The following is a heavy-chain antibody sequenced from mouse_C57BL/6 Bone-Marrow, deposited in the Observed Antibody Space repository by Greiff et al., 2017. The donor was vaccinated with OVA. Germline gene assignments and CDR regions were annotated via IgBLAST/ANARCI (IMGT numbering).Heavy chain of an antibody. CDR1: GFTFSSYG. CDR3: ARQTYYSNYVVWYFDV. V-gene: IGHV5-6*01. J-gene: IGHJ1*03. Sequence: EVKLVESGGDLVKPGGSLKLSCAASGFTFSSYGMSWVRQTPDKRLEWVATISSGGSYTYYPDSVKGRFTISRDNAKNTLYLQMSSLKSEDTAMYYCARQTYYSNYVVWYFDVWGTGTTVTVSS. CDR2: ISSGGSYT. D-gene: IGHD2-5*01.